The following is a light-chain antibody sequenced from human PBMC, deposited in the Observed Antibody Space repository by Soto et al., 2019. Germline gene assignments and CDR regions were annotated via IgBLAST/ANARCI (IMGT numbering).Light chain of an antibody. CDR3: SSYTSSSPHV. J-gene: IGLJ1*01. CDR2: DVS. V-gene: IGLV2-14*03. Sequence: QSALTQPASVSGSPGQSITISCTGTSSDVGAYNFVSWYQQHPGKVTKLMIFDVSSRPSGVSDRFSGSKSGNTASLTISGLQDEDEGDYYCSSYTSSSPHVFGSGTKVTVL. CDR1: SSDVGAYNF.